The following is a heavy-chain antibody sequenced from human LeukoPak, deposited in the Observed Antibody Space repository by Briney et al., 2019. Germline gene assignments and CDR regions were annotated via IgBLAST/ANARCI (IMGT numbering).Heavy chain of an antibody. CDR2: IYYTGRT. V-gene: IGHV4-39*01. CDR3: ARHRGDYYDSSGSFDY. Sequence: SETLSLTCTVSGGSISNNNYYWGWIRQPPGKGLEWIGNIYYTGRTYYDQSLKSRVTISVDTSKNQFSLKLSSVTAADTAVYYCARHRGDYYDSSGSFDYWGQGTLVTVSS. CDR1: GGSISNNNYY. D-gene: IGHD3-22*01. J-gene: IGHJ4*02.